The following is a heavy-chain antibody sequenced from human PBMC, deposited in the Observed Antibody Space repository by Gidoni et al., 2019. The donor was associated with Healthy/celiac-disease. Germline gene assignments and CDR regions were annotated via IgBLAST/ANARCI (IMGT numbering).Heavy chain of an antibody. CDR3: ARKVTYYYDSSGSTKSPAFDY. CDR1: GGSISSGDYY. V-gene: IGHV4-30-4*01. CDR2: IYYSGST. D-gene: IGHD3-22*01. Sequence: QVQLQESGPGLVKPSQTLSLTCTVSGGSISSGDYYWSWIRQPPGKGLEWIGYIYYSGSTYYNPSLKSRVTISVDTSKNQFSLKLSSVTAADTAVYYCARKVTYYYDSSGSTKSPAFDYWGQGTLVTVSS. J-gene: IGHJ4*02.